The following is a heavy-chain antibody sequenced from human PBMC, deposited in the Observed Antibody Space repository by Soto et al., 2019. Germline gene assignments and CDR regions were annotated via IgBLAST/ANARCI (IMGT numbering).Heavy chain of an antibody. J-gene: IGHJ4*02. V-gene: IGHV3-9*01. CDR3: AKDIFSTSWSSFDY. D-gene: IGHD6-13*01. Sequence: GGALRLSCAASGFTFDDYAMHWVRQAPGKGLEWVSAISWDSDNIDYADSVKGRFTISRDNAKNSLYLQMSSLRTEDTAFYYCAKDIFSTSWSSFDYWGQGTLATVSS. CDR2: ISWDSDNI. CDR1: GFTFDDYA.